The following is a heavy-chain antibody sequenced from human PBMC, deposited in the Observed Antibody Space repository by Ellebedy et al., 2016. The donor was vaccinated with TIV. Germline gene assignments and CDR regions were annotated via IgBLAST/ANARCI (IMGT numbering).Heavy chain of an antibody. CDR1: GGSISRYC. D-gene: IGHD5/OR15-5a*01. CDR3: ARFSSTKEGWLDP. CDR2: IYYSGST. V-gene: IGHV4-59*01. Sequence: GSLRLSCTVTGGSISRYCWSWIRQPPGKGLEWIGNIYYSGSTNYKPSLKSRLIISRDTSKNQFSLKLNSVTVADTAVYYCARFSSTKEGWLDPWGQGTLVTVSS. J-gene: IGHJ5*02.